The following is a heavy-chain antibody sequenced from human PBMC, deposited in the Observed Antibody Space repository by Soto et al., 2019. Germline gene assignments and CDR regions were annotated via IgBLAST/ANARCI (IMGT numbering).Heavy chain of an antibody. Sequence: EGSLRLSCAASGFIFSSFGMHWVRQAPGKGLEWVAHIWYDGSNTYYADSVKGRFTISRDNSRNTVYLQMNSLRAEDTAVYHCVRDLLGSGGHFDYWGQGTPVTVS. CDR3: VRDLLGSGGHFDY. CDR1: GFIFSSFG. V-gene: IGHV3-33*01. CDR2: IWYDGSNT. D-gene: IGHD7-27*01. J-gene: IGHJ4*02.